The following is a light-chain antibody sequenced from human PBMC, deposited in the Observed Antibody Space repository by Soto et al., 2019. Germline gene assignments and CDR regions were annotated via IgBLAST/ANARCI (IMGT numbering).Light chain of an antibody. V-gene: IGKV1-33*01. CDR2: DAS. CDR1: QDINNY. CDR3: QQYDNLYT. Sequence: DIQVTQSPSSLSASIGDRVTITCQASQDINNYLNWYHQKPGKAPELLIYDASNLETVVPSRFSGTVAGTDFTFTISSLQPEDVATYYCQQYDNLYTFGQGTKLEIK. J-gene: IGKJ2*01.